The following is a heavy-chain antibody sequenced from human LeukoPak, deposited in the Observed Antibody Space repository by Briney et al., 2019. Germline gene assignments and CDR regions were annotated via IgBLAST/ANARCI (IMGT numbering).Heavy chain of an antibody. Sequence: PSETLSLTCTVSGGSISNYYWSWIRQPPGKGLEWIGYIYYSGSTNYNPSLKSRVTISVDTSKNQFSLKLRSVTAADTAVYYCARAPRGRIVGAASPFDYWGQGTLVTVSS. CDR1: GGSISNYY. CDR3: ARAPRGRIVGAASPFDY. V-gene: IGHV4-59*01. J-gene: IGHJ4*02. CDR2: IYYSGST. D-gene: IGHD1-26*01.